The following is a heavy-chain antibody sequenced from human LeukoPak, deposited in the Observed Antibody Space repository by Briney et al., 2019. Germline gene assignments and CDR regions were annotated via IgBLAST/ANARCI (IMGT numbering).Heavy chain of an antibody. V-gene: IGHV3-30-3*01. Sequence: GSLRLSCAASGFTFSSYAMNWVRQAPGKGLEWVAFISYDGSNKYYADSVKGRFTISRDNSKNTLYLQMNSLRAEDTAVYYCASQGGLLWFGELSGGMDVWGQGTTVTVSS. CDR3: ASQGGLLWFGELSGGMDV. D-gene: IGHD3-10*01. J-gene: IGHJ6*02. CDR1: GFTFSSYA. CDR2: ISYDGSNK.